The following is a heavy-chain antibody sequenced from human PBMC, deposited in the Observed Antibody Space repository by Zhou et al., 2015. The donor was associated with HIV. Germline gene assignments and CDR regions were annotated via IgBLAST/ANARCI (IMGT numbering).Heavy chain of an antibody. CDR3: ARDQDGRLRSAFDI. CDR2: IIPILGIA. D-gene: IGHD1-26*01. Sequence: QVQLVQSGAEVKKPGSSVKVSCKASGGTFSSYTISWVRQAPGQGLEWMGRIIPILGIANYAQKFQGRVTITADKSTSTAYMELSSLRSEDTAVYYCARDQDGRLRSAFDIWGQGDNGHRLF. J-gene: IGHJ3*02. CDR1: GGTFSSYT. V-gene: IGHV1-69*08.